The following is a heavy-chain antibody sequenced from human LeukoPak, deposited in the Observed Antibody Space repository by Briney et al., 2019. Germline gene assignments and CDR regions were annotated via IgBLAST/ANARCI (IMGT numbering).Heavy chain of an antibody. J-gene: IGHJ3*02. CDR1: GFTFSNAW. Sequence: PGGSLRLSCAASGFTFSNAWMSWVRQAPGKWLEWVGRITSKTDGGTTDYAAPVKGRFTISRDDSKNTLYLQMNSLKTEDTAVYYCTTGGLVGSTLDDAFDIWGQGTMVTVSS. CDR2: ITSKTDGGTT. CDR3: TTGGLVGSTLDDAFDI. D-gene: IGHD1-26*01. V-gene: IGHV3-15*01.